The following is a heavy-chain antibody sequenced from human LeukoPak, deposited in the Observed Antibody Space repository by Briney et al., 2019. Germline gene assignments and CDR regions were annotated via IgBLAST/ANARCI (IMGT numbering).Heavy chain of an antibody. J-gene: IGHJ4*02. V-gene: IGHV4-59*12. CDR1: GGSISSYY. Sequence: SETLSLTCTVSGGSISSYYWSWIRQPPGKGLEWIGYIYYSGTTSYNPSLKSRVTMSVDTSKNQFSLKLSSVTAADTAVYYCARGGKQQLDFDYWGQGTLVTVSS. CDR2: IYYSGTT. D-gene: IGHD6-13*01. CDR3: ARGGKQQLDFDY.